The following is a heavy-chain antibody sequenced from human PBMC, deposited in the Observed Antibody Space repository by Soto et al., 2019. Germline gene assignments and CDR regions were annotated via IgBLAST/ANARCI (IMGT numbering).Heavy chain of an antibody. J-gene: IGHJ6*02. Sequence: GGSLRLSCAASGFTFSDHYMSWIRQAPGKGLERISYINPTGTYTHYAGSVKGRFTISRDNAENSLYLQMNSLRAEDTALYYCTRGHHSMDVWGQGATVTVSS. CDR3: TRGHHSMDV. CDR1: GFTFSDHY. D-gene: IGHD5-18*01. V-gene: IGHV3-11*06. CDR2: INPTGTYT.